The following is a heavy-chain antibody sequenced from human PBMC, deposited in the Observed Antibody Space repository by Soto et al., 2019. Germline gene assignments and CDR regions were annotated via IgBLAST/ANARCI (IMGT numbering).Heavy chain of an antibody. V-gene: IGHV5-51*01. CDR2: IYPGDATT. CDR1: GYRFSSFW. J-gene: IGHJ3*02. Sequence: PGESLKISCKISGYRFSSFWIAWVRQKPGKGLEWMGIIYPGDATTIYSPSFQGRLTISVDKSISTAYLQWSSLKASDTAMYYCARPGTTGTPDAFDIWGQGTMVT. CDR3: ARPGTTGTPDAFDI. D-gene: IGHD1-1*01.